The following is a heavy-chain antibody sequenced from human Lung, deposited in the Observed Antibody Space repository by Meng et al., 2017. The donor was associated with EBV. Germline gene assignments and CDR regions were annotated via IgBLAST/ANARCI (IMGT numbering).Heavy chain of an antibody. V-gene: IGHV4-30-2*01. J-gene: IGHJ4*02. CDR2: IYHSGST. D-gene: IGHD1-26*01. Sequence: QVLWQGSRSGLVNPSRTLSLTCALSGGSISSGGYSWSWIRQPPGRGLEWIGYIYHSGSTYYNPSLKSRVTISVDRSKSQFSLELSSVTAADTDVYYCARSTFDYWGQGTLVTVFS. CDR3: ARSTFDY. CDR1: GGSISSGGYS.